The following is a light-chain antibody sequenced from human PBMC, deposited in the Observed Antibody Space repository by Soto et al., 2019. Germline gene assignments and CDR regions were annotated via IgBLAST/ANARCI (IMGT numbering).Light chain of an antibody. CDR1: QSVSNN. CDR2: GAS. V-gene: IGKV3-15*01. Sequence: EIVMTQSPATLSVSPGERATLSCMASQSVSNNLAWYQQKPGQAPRLLIYGASTRATGIPARFSGSGSGTEFTLTISSLQSEDFAVYYCQQYNNWPPTFGQGPMVEIK. J-gene: IGKJ1*01. CDR3: QQYNNWPPT.